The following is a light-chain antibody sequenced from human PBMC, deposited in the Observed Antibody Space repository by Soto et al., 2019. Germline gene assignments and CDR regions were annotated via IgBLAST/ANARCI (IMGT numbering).Light chain of an antibody. CDR1: QSVRSN. V-gene: IGKV3-15*01. CDR3: QQYIHWPPLT. J-gene: IGKJ4*01. Sequence: EIVLTQSPATLSVSPGERATLSCRASQSVRSNLAWYQQKPGQGPRLLIFGASTRATDIPARFSGSGSGTEFTRTISSLQSEDFAVYYCQQYIHWPPLTFGGGTKVEIK. CDR2: GAS.